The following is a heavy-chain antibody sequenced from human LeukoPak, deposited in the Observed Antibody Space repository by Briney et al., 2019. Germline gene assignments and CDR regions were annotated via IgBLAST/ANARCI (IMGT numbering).Heavy chain of an antibody. CDR1: GFTFSSYG. J-gene: IGHJ4*02. D-gene: IGHD3-9*01. CDR3: APRLLRYFD. CDR2: ISCDGSNK. Sequence: GGSLRLSCAASGFTFSSYGMHWVRQAPGKGLEWVAVISCDGSNKYYADSVKGRFTISRDNSKNTLYLQMNSLRAEDTAVYYCAPRLLRYFDWGQGTLVTVSS. V-gene: IGHV3-30*03.